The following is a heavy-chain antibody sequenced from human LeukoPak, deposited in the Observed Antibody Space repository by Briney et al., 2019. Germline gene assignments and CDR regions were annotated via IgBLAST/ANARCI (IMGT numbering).Heavy chain of an antibody. CDR1: GGSISSHY. Sequence: SETLSLTCTVSGGSISSHYWSWIRQPPGKGLEWIGYIYYSGSTNYNLSLKSRVTISVDTSKNQFSLKLSSVTAADTAVYYCAKINYGDYYYYYMDVWGKGTTVTVSS. V-gene: IGHV4-59*11. J-gene: IGHJ6*03. CDR3: AKINYGDYYYYYMDV. CDR2: IYYSGST. D-gene: IGHD4-17*01.